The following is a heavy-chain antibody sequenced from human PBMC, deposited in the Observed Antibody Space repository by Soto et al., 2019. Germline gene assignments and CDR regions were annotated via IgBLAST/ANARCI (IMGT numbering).Heavy chain of an antibody. Sequence: QVPLVASGGVLVKPGGSLRLSCAASGFTFSDYYMSWFRRAPGKGLECLSYIDSGSRYKNYADSVKGRSTISSDNAQNTLHLELSSLKVEDTATYFCARGLHYGGDPPPSDYWGQGTGVTVAS. CDR2: IDSGSRYK. J-gene: IGHJ4*02. CDR3: ARGLHYGGDPPPSDY. V-gene: IGHV3-11*05. CDR1: GFTFSDYY. D-gene: IGHD4-17*01.